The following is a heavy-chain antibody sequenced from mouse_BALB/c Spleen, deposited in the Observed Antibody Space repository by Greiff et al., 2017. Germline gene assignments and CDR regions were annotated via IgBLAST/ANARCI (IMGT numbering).Heavy chain of an antibody. CDR2: ISYSGST. V-gene: IGHV3-2*02. CDR3: ARGITTVWDY. D-gene: IGHD1-1*01. CDR1: GYSITSDYA. Sequence: EVKVEESGPGLVKPSQSLSLTCTVTGYSITSDYAWNWIRQFPGNKLEWMGYISYSGSTSYNPSLKSRISITRDTSKNQFFLQLNSVTTEDTATYYCARGITTVWDYWGQGTTLTVSS. J-gene: IGHJ2*01.